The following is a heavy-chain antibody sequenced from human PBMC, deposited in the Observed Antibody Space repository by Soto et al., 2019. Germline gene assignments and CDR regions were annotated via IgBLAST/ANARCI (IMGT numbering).Heavy chain of an antibody. CDR1: GFIFSDYY. CDR3: SRSLVGPPSSDY. CDR2: SRDKSNSYST. Sequence: EVQLVESGGALVQPGGSLRLSCAGSGFIFSDYYIDWVRQAPGKGLEWVGRSRDKSNSYSTDYAASVKGRFTISRDGGKNSLSLHMNSLNTVDTALYYCSRSLVGPPSSDYWGQGTLVTVSS. D-gene: IGHD3-3*01. V-gene: IGHV3-72*01. J-gene: IGHJ4*02.